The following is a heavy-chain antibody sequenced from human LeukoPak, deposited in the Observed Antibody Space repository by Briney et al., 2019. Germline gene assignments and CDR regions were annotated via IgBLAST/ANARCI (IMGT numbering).Heavy chain of an antibody. CDR1: GYTFTGYY. CDR2: INPNSGGT. J-gene: IGHJ4*02. V-gene: IGHV1-2*02. Sequence: ASVKVSCKASGYTFTGYYLHWVRQAPGQGLEWMGWINPNSGGTNSAQKFQGRVTMTGDTSISTAYMELSRLRSDDTAVYYCARTLVVVAAKGRYFDYWGQGTLVTVSS. CDR3: ARTLVVVAAKGRYFDY. D-gene: IGHD2-15*01.